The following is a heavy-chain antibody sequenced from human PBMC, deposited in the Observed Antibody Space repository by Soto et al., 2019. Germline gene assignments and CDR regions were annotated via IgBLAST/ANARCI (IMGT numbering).Heavy chain of an antibody. CDR2: IIPTLGTI. CDR3: ARDEIFAPIDY. V-gene: IGHV1-69*13. CDR1: GGTFSSYG. J-gene: IGHJ4*02. Sequence: SVKVSCKASGGTFSSYGISWVRQAPGQGLEWVGGIIPTLGTIKYAQKFQDRVTITADESATIVFMELHSLRSDDTAFFYCARDEIFAPIDYWGQGTLVTVSS.